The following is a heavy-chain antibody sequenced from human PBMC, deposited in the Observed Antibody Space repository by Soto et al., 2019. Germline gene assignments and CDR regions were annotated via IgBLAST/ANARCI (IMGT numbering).Heavy chain of an antibody. J-gene: IGHJ4*02. CDR2: IWYDGSNK. Sequence: QVQLVESGGGVVQPGRSLRLSCAASGFTFSSYGMHWVRQAPGKGLEWVAVIWYDGSNKYYADSVKGRFTISRDNSKNTLYLQMNSLRAEDTAVYYCARDRVWIGEREVDYWGQGTLVTVSS. CDR3: ARDRVWIGEREVDY. CDR1: GFTFSSYG. V-gene: IGHV3-33*01. D-gene: IGHD3-10*01.